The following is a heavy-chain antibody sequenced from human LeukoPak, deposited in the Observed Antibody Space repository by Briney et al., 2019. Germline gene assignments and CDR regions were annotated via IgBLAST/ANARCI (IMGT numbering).Heavy chain of an antibody. Sequence: PGGPLRLSCAASGFTFSSYAMSWVRQAPGKGLEWVSAISGSGGSTYYADSVKGRFTISRDNSKNTLYLQMNSLRAEDTAVYYCAKAETFDYGDYVAFDYWGQGTRVTVSS. CDR3: AKAETFDYGDYVAFDY. V-gene: IGHV3-23*01. CDR1: GFTFSSYA. J-gene: IGHJ4*02. D-gene: IGHD4-17*01. CDR2: ISGSGGST.